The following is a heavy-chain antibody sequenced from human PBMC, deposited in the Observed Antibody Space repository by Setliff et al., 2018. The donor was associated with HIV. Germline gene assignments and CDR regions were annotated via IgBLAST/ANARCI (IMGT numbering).Heavy chain of an antibody. CDR2: IIPIFGIA. CDR3: ARGGPLITMVRGVLRWFDP. Sequence: SVKVSCKASGGTFRSYAITWVRQAPGQGLEWMGRIIPIFGIANYAQKFQGRVTMTEDTSTDTAYMELSSLRSEDTAVYYCARGGPLITMVRGVLRWFDPWGQGTLVTVSS. J-gene: IGHJ5*02. D-gene: IGHD3-10*01. V-gene: IGHV1-69*10. CDR1: GGTFRSYA.